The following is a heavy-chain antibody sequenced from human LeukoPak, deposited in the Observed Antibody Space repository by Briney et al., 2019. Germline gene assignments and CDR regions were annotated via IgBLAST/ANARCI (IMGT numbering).Heavy chain of an antibody. D-gene: IGHD1-7*01. CDR3: ARGPNWNYVVPLDY. V-gene: IGHV1-8*01. Sequence: ASVKVSCKASGYTFTGYDINWVRQATGQGLEWMGWMNPNSGNTGYAQKFQGRVTMTRNTSISTAYMELSSLRSEDTAVYYCARGPNWNYVVPLDYWGQGTLVTVFS. CDR1: GYTFTGYD. J-gene: IGHJ4*02. CDR2: MNPNSGNT.